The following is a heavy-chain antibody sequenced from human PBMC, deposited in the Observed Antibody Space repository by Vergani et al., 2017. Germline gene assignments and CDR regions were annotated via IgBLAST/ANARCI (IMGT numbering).Heavy chain of an antibody. CDR3: ARNLGGVVDR. Sequence: QVQLQESGPGLVKPSETLSLTCTVSGGSISSYYWSWIRQPPGKGREWIGYIYYSGSTNYNPSLKSRVTISVDTSKNQFSLKLSSVTAADTAVYYCARNLGGVVDRWGQGTLVTVSS. CDR1: GGSISSYY. D-gene: IGHD2-21*01. V-gene: IGHV4-59*01. J-gene: IGHJ5*02. CDR2: IYYSGST.